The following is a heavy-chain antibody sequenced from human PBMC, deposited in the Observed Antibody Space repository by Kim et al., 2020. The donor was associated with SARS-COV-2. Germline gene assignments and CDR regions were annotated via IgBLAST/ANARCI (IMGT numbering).Heavy chain of an antibody. D-gene: IGHD1-26*01. J-gene: IGHJ4*02. CDR3: ARAFTGSDY. CDR2: INHSGST. Sequence: SETLSLTCAVYGGSFSGYYWSWIRQPPGKGLEWIGEINHSGSTNYNPSLKSRVTISVDTSKNQFSLKLSSVTAADTAVYYCARAFTGSDYWGQGTLVTVS. V-gene: IGHV4-34*01. CDR1: GGSFSGYY.